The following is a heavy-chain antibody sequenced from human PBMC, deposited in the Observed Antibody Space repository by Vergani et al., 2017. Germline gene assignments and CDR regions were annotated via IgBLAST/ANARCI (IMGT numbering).Heavy chain of an antibody. Sequence: QLQLQESDSRLVNPSQTLSLTCTLSGDAISRDTYSWNWVRQPPGKPLEWIGSVYYSGTTYYKPSLGGRVTMSIDKSKNHFSRTLTSVTAADSAFYFCARGQTGYSRDWSTYFFYMDVWGKGTTVTVSS. CDR2: VYYSGTT. CDR3: ARGQTGYSRDWSTYFFYMDV. D-gene: IGHD3/OR15-3a*01. CDR1: GDAISRDTYS. J-gene: IGHJ6*03. V-gene: IGHV4-30-2*01.